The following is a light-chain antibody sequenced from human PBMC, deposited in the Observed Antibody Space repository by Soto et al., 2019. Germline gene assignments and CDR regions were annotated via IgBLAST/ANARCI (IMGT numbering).Light chain of an antibody. Sequence: QSVLTQPPSASGTPGQRVTISCSGGSSNIGTNAVNWYQQLPGTAPKLLIYNNNQRPSGVPDRFSGSKSGTSASLAISVLQSEDEADYYCAAWDDSLNGYVFVTGTKVTVL. CDR2: NNN. CDR3: AAWDDSLNGYV. J-gene: IGLJ1*01. V-gene: IGLV1-44*01. CDR1: SSNIGTNA.